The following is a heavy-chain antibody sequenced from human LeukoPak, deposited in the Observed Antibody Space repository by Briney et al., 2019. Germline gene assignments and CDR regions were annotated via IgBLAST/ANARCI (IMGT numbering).Heavy chain of an antibody. V-gene: IGHV3-23*01. CDR3: TSWGDTTAEYFQR. J-gene: IGHJ1*01. D-gene: IGHD2-21*02. CDR1: GFTFSSYA. Sequence: GGSLRLSCAASGFTFSSYAMTWVRQAPGQGLEWVSAISGSGGNTYYSDSVKGRFTISRDNSKNTLYLQMNSLRAEDTAVYYCTSWGDTTAEYFQRWGQGTLVTVSS. CDR2: ISGSGGNT.